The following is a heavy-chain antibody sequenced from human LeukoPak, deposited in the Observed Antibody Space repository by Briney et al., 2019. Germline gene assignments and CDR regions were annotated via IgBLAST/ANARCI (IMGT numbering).Heavy chain of an antibody. V-gene: IGHV3-30*02. CDR1: GFTFSSHG. CDR2: IPYDGSNK. CDR3: AKDQCSSTTCYGSPGY. D-gene: IGHD2-2*01. J-gene: IGHJ4*02. Sequence: GSLRLSCAASGFTFSSHGMHWVRQAPGKGLEWVAFIPYDGSNKYYGDSVKGRFTISRDNSKNTLYLQMNSLRAEDTAVYYCAKDQCSSTTCYGSPGYWGQGTLVTVSS.